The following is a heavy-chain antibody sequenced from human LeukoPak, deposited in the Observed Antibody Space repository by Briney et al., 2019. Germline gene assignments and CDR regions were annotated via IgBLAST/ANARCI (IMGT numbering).Heavy chain of an antibody. J-gene: IGHJ4*02. CDR2: ISAYNGNT. CDR1: GYTFTSYG. CDR3: ARDSDYYYDSNAWGFDY. D-gene: IGHD3-22*01. V-gene: IGHV1-18*01. Sequence: ASVKVSCKVSGYTFTSYGISWVRQAPGQGLEWMGWISAYNGNTNYAQKLQGRVTMTTDTSTSTAYMELRSLRSDDTAVYYCARDSDYYYDSNAWGFDYWGQGSLVTVSS.